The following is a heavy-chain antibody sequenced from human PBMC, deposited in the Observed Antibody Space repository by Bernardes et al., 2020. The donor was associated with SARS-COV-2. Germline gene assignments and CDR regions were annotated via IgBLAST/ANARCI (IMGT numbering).Heavy chain of an antibody. CDR2: ISISSSTI. V-gene: IGHV3-48*01. CDR1: GFTFSSYR. D-gene: IGHD6-19*01. Sequence: GGSLRLSCAASGFTFSSYRMNWVRQAPGKGLEWVSYISISSSTIYYADSVKGRFTISRDNAKNSLYLQMNSLRADDTAVYYCAREIGMAGTELDYWGQGTLVTVSS. J-gene: IGHJ4*02. CDR3: AREIGMAGTELDY.